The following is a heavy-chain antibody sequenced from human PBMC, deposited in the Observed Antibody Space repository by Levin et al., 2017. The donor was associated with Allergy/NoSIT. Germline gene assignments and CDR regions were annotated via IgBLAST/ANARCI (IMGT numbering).Heavy chain of an antibody. D-gene: IGHD3-3*01. V-gene: IGHV1-18*01. J-gene: IGHJ4*02. CDR3: ARDTHLYLESSQNFYFDY. CDR2: VRASNGDT. Sequence: GESLKISCEASGFTFDYYGFSWVRQAPGQGLEWVGWVRASNGDTKYAQKWQGRVTMTTSAKAVFMELRSLRSDDTAVYYCARDTHLYLESSQNFYFDYWGQGTLVTVSS. CDR1: GFTFDYYG.